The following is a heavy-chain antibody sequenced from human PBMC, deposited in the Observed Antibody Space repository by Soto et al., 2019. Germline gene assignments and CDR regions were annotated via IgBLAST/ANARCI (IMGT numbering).Heavy chain of an antibody. D-gene: IGHD6-13*01. Sequence: SETLSLTCTVSGGSISSGGYYWSWIRQHPGKGLEWIGYIYYSGSTYYNPSLKSRVTISVDTSKNQFSLKLSSVTAADTAVYYCARGQGQQLVLPHYWGQGTLVTVSS. CDR2: IYYSGST. CDR1: GGSISSGGYY. CDR3: ARGQGQQLVLPHY. V-gene: IGHV4-31*03. J-gene: IGHJ4*02.